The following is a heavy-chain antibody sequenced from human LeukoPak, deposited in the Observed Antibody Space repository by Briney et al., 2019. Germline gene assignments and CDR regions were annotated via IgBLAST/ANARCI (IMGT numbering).Heavy chain of an antibody. CDR1: GFTFSTST. V-gene: IGHV3-21*01. J-gene: IGHJ4*02. D-gene: IGHD5-12*01. CDR2: IGSTSRDK. Sequence: GGSLRLPCAASGFTFSTSTMNWLRQAPGKGLEWVSSIGSTSRDKYFVGSVRGRFTISRDDAKNSLYLEMNSLRADDTAVYYCVRGDYRDYWGQGTQVTVSS. CDR3: VRGDYRDY.